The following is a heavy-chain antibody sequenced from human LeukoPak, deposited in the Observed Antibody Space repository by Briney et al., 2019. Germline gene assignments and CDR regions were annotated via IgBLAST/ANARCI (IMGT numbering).Heavy chain of an antibody. J-gene: IGHJ4*02. CDR2: ITWNSGSI. CDR3: TKDMYSGSYSTGVDY. CDR1: GFTFDDYA. D-gene: IGHD1-26*01. V-gene: IGHV3-9*01. Sequence: GGSLRLSCAASGFTFDDYAMHWVRQAPGKGLEWVSGITWNSGSIGYADSVKGRFTISRDNAKNSLYLQMNSLRAEDTALYYCTKDMYSGSYSTGVDYWGQRTLVTVSS.